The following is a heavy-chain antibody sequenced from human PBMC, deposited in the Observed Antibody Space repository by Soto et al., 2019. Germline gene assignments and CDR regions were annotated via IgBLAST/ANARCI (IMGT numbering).Heavy chain of an antibody. CDR3: ARAIGPTLFDY. CDR2: IGTAGDT. D-gene: IGHD3-22*01. Sequence: EVQLVESGGGLVQPGGSLRLSCSASGFTFSSYDMHWVLQGPGNGLEWVSAIGTAGDTNYAGSVKGRFTISRENAKNSLYLQMNSLRAGDTAIYFCARAIGPTLFDYWGQGTLVTVSS. CDR1: GFTFSSYD. V-gene: IGHV3-13*04. J-gene: IGHJ4*02.